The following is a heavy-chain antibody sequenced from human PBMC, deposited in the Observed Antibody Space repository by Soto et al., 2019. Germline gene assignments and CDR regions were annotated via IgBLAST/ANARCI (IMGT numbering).Heavy chain of an antibody. CDR3: ARVTEQLENYYYYYGMDV. J-gene: IGHJ6*02. CDR2: ISAYNGNT. V-gene: IGHV1-18*01. D-gene: IGHD6-13*01. CDR1: GYTFTSYG. Sequence: ALVKVSCKASGYTFTSYGISWVRQAPGQGLEWMGWISAYNGNTNYAQKLQGRVTMTTDTSTSTAYMELRSLRSDDTAVYYCARVTEQLENYYYYYGMDVWGQGTTVTVSS.